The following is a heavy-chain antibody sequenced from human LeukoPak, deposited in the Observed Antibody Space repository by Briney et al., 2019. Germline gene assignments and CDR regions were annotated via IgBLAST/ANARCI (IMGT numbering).Heavy chain of an antibody. CDR3: AREDTVAGDAFDI. Sequence: GGSLRLSCAASGFTFSNYWMTWVRQAQGKGLEWVANIKQDGSERFYVDSVKGRFTIYRDNAKNSLYLQMNSLRAEDTAVYYCAREDTVAGDAFDIWGQGTMVTVSS. J-gene: IGHJ3*02. D-gene: IGHD4-23*01. V-gene: IGHV3-7*01. CDR2: IKQDGSER. CDR1: GFTFSNYW.